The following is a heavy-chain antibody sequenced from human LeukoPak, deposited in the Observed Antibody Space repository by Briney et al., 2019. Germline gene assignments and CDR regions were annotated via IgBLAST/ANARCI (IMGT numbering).Heavy chain of an antibody. CDR2: IYSSGST. Sequence: PSETLSLTCTVSGGSISSSNYYWGWLRQSPGKGLEWFGSIYSSGSTYYNPSLKSRVTMSVDTSKNQFSLNLSSVTAADTGRYYCARHDVVTPYFDSWGQGTLVTVSS. D-gene: IGHD4-23*01. CDR3: ARHDVVTPYFDS. J-gene: IGHJ4*02. V-gene: IGHV4-39*01. CDR1: GGSISSSNYY.